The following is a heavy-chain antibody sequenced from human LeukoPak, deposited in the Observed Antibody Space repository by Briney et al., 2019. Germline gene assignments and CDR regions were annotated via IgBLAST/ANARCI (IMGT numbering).Heavy chain of an antibody. CDR2: IHYSGST. Sequence: SETLSLTCTVSGGSVSITSYWGWIRQPPGKGLEWIGCIHYSGSTYYNPSLKSRVTISIDTSKNQFSLKLTSVTVADTAVYRCARLGYASVRVNWLDPWGQGTLVTVSP. J-gene: IGHJ5*02. D-gene: IGHD2-8*01. CDR1: GGSVSITSY. CDR3: ARLGYASVRVNWLDP. V-gene: IGHV4-39*01.